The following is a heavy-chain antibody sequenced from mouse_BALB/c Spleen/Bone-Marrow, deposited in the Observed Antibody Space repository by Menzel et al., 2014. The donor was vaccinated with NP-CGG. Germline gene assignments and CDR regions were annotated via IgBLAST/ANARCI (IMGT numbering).Heavy chain of an antibody. CDR2: INPGSGGT. CDR1: GYAFTNYL. D-gene: IGHD2-4*01. CDR3: ARDGDYDEGYAMDY. V-gene: IGHV1-54*01. Sequence: VHLVESGAELVRPGTSVKVSCKASGYAFTNYLIEWVKQRPGQGLEWIGVINPGSGGTNYNEKFKGKATLTADKSSSTAYMQLSSLTSDDSAVYFCARDGDYDEGYAMDYWGQGTPVTVSS. J-gene: IGHJ4*01.